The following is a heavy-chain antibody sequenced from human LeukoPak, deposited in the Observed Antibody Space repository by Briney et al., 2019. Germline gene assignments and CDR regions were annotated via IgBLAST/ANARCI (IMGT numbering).Heavy chain of an antibody. D-gene: IGHD2-15*01. CDR1: GFTLFTYT. Sequence: PGGSLRLSCAASGFTLFTYTMNWVRQAPGKGLEWVSSISSNSSDIKYADSVKGRFTISRDSAENSLYLQMNSLRAEDTALYYCERVRSLLLLTSYWFDPWGQGTLVTVSS. J-gene: IGHJ5*02. V-gene: IGHV3-21*04. CDR3: ERVRSLLLLTSYWFDP. CDR2: ISSNSSDI.